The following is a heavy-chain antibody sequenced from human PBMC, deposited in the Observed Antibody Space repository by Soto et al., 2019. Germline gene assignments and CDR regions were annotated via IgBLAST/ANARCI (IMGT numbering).Heavy chain of an antibody. CDR2: MNPDSGHA. J-gene: IGHJ4*02. CDR3: ARRPHCSGGICYYGLDN. Sequence: QVQLVQSGAEVKKPGASVKVSCKASGYTFTNSDINWVRQAPGQGLEWMGWMNPDSGHAAYAQKFHDRVTLTTSTSTSTVYMEMRSLGSQDTAVYYCARRPHCSGGICYYGLDNWGQGTLVTVSS. V-gene: IGHV1-8*01. CDR1: GYTFTNSD. D-gene: IGHD2-15*01.